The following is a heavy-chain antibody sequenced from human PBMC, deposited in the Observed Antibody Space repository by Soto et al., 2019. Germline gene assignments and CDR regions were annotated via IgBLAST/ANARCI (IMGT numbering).Heavy chain of an antibody. D-gene: IGHD6-13*01. CDR3: AHRLSSSSWYSLYYFDY. CDR2: IYWNDDK. V-gene: IGHV2-5*01. CDR1: GFSLSTSGVG. J-gene: IGHJ4*02. Sequence: QITLKESGPTLVKPTQPLTLTCTFSGFSLSTSGVGVGWIRQPPGKALEWLALIYWNDDKRYSPSLKSRLTITKDTSKNQVVLTMTNMDPVDTATYYCAHRLSSSSWYSLYYFDYWGQGTLVTVSS.